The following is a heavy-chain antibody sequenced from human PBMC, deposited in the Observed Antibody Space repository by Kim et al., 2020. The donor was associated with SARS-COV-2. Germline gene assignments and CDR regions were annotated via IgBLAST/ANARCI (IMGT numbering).Heavy chain of an antibody. V-gene: IGHV3-74*01. CDR3: ASLRGGPD. CDR1: GITFSSYW. Sequence: GESLRLSCAASGITFSSYWMHWVRQAPGKGLVWVSRINTDGSSTNYADSVKGRFTISRDNAKNTLYLQMNSLRTEDTAVYYCASLRGGPDWGPGTLVTVS. CDR2: INTDGSST. J-gene: IGHJ4*02. D-gene: IGHD2-15*01.